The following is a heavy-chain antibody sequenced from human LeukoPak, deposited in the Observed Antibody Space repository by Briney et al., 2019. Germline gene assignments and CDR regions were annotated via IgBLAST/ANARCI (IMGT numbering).Heavy chain of an antibody. CDR1: GFTFSSYA. D-gene: IGHD5-18*01. CDR2: ISASGGST. CDR3: AKTISGYSYAYGPSFFDY. V-gene: IGHV3-23*01. Sequence: PGGSLRLSCAASGFTFSSYAMAWVRQAPGKGLEWVSAISASGGSTYYAGSVKGRFTISRDNSKNTVYLQMNSLRAEDTAVYYCAKTISGYSYAYGPSFFDYWGQGTLVTVSS. J-gene: IGHJ4*02.